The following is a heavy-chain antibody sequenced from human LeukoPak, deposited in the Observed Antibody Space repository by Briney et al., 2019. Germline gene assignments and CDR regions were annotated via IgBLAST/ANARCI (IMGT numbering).Heavy chain of an antibody. CDR2: VIAICGTA. CDR3: ARCREPVRFLEWPMDV. CDR1: VGTFSSYS. V-gene: IGHV1-69*06. J-gene: IGHJ6*03. D-gene: IGHD3-3*01. Sequence: GSSVKVSCKASVGTFSSYSISWVRQAPGQGLEGMGGVIAICGTANYAQKFQGRVTITADKSTSTAYMELSSLSSEDTAVYYCARCREPVRFLEWPMDVWGKGTTVTVSS.